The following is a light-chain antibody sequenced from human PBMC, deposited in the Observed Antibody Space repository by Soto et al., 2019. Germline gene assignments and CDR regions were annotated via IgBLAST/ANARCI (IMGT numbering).Light chain of an antibody. CDR1: QSVSSSY. CDR2: GAS. CDR3: QQYGSSPGT. Sequence: EIVLTQSPGTLSLSPVERATXXXXXSQSVSSSYLAWYQQKPGQAPGLLIYGASSRATGIPDRFSGSGSGTDFTLTISRLEPEDFAVYYCQQYGSSPGTFGQGTNVDI. J-gene: IGKJ1*01. V-gene: IGKV3-20*01.